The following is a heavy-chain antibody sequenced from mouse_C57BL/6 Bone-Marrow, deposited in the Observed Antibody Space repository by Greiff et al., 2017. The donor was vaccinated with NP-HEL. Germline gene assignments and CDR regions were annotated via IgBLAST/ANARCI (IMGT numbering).Heavy chain of an antibody. J-gene: IGHJ1*03. CDR1: GYTFTDYY. D-gene: IGHD1-1*01. V-gene: IGHV1-26*01. CDR2: INPNNGGT. Sequence: VQLQQSGPELVKPGASVKISCKASGYTFTDYYMNWVKQSHGKSLEWIGDINPNNGGTSYNQKFKGKATLTVDKSSSTAYMELRSLTSEDSAVYACARWYGSSIPYWYFDVWGTGTTVTVAS. CDR3: ARWYGSSIPYWYFDV.